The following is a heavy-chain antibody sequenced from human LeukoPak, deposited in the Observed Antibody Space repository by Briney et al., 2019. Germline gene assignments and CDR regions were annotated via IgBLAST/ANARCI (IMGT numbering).Heavy chain of an antibody. CDR1: GYTFTDYY. Sequence: ASVKVSCKASGYTFTDYYMHWVRQAPGQGLEWMGWINPNSGGTNYAQKFQGRVTMTRDTSISTAYMELSRLRSDDTAVYYCARVPRGFGELLLLGFDYWGQGTLVTVSS. J-gene: IGHJ4*02. V-gene: IGHV1-2*02. CDR2: INPNSGGT. CDR3: ARVPRGFGELLLLGFDY. D-gene: IGHD3-10*01.